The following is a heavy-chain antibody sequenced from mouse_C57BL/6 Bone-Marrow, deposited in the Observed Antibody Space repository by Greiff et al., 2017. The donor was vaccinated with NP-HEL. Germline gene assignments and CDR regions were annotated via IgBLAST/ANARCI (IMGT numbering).Heavy chain of an antibody. D-gene: IGHD1-1*01. Sequence: EVKVVESGPELVKPGDSVKISCKASGYSFTGYFMNWVMQSHGKSLEWIGRINPYNGDTFYNQKFKGKATLTVDKSSSTAHMELRSLTSEDSAVYYCAREGGYYYGSSLWWYFDVWGTGTTVTVSS. CDR1: GYSFTGYF. CDR3: AREGGYYYGSSLWWYFDV. V-gene: IGHV1-20*01. CDR2: INPYNGDT. J-gene: IGHJ1*03.